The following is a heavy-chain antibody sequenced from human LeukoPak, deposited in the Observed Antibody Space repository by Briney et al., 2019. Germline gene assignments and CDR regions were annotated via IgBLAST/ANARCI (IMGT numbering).Heavy chain of an antibody. D-gene: IGHD3-10*01. CDR3: ARSMYYGSGPFDY. CDR2: IYHSGST. CDR1: GGSISSSNW. V-gene: IGHV4-4*02. Sequence: SGTLSLTCAVSGGSISSSNWWSWVRQPPGKGLEWIGEIYHSGSTNYNPSLKSRVTLSVDKSKNQFSLKLSSVTAADTAVYYCARSMYYGSGPFDYWGQGTLVTVSS. J-gene: IGHJ4*02.